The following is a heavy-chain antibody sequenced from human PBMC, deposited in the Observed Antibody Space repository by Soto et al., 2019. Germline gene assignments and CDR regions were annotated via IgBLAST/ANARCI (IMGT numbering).Heavy chain of an antibody. CDR1: GFSLSTSGVG. J-gene: IGHJ5*02. D-gene: IGHD3-3*01. CDR2: MYWDDDK. V-gene: IGHV2-5*02. CDR3: AHKGTQDDFWSGYYTGMGGWFDP. Sequence: QITLKESGPTLVKPTQTLTLTCTFSGFSLSTSGVGVGWIRQPPGKALQWLALMYWDDDKRYSPSLKSRLTITKDTSKNQVVLTMTNMDPVDTATYYCAHKGTQDDFWSGYYTGMGGWFDPWGQGTLVTVSS.